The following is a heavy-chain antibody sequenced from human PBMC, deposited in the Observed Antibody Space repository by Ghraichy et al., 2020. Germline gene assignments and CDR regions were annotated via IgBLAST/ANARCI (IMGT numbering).Heavy chain of an antibody. D-gene: IGHD3-3*01. V-gene: IGHV3-7*03. CDR1: GFTFDDYW. Sequence: GESLNISCAASGFTFDDYWMSWVRQAPGKGLEWVANIRRDGSQKNYLASVKGRFTISRDNADNSVYLQMNSLRAEDTAVYYCARDSIIWSGHFDNWGQGTLVTVSS. CDR3: ARDSIIWSGHFDN. J-gene: IGHJ4*02. CDR2: IRRDGSQK.